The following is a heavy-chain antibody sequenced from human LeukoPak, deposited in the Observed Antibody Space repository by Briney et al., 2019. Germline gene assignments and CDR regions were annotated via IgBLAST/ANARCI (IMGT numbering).Heavy chain of an antibody. CDR3: ARDERYSSSSKYYYYGMDV. V-gene: IGHV4-31*02. CDR1: GGSISSGAYY. Sequence: SETLSLTCTVSGGSISSGAYYWSWIRQHPGKGLEYIGYIYYSGNTYYSPSLKSRVTISVDTSKNQFSLKLSSVTAADTAVYYCARDERYSSSSKYYYYGMDVWGQGTTVTVSS. D-gene: IGHD6-13*01. CDR2: IYYSGNT. J-gene: IGHJ6*02.